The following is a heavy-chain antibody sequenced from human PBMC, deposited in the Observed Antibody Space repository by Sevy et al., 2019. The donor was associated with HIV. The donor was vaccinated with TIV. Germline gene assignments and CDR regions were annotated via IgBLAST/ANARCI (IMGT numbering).Heavy chain of an antibody. D-gene: IGHD6-19*01. J-gene: IGHJ4*02. CDR3: ARGLKIGSGFDY. CDR2: IDYSGST. CDR1: GGSISSYY. V-gene: IGHV4-59*01. Sequence: SETLSLTCTVSGGSISSYYWNWIRQSPGKGLEWIGDIDYSGSTTHNPSLRSRVTMSVDMSGKQFSLRLASVTAADTAMFYCARGLKIGSGFDYWGQGILVTVSS.